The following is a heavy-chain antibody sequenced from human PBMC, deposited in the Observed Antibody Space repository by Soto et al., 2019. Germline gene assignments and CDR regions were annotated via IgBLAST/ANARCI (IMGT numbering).Heavy chain of an antibody. CDR2: IYYSGST. J-gene: IGHJ6*02. CDR1: GGSISSGGYY. CDR3: ARVCGGDCHNGMDV. D-gene: IGHD2-21*02. V-gene: IGHV4-31*11. Sequence: SETLSLTCAVSGGSISSGGYYWSWIRQHPGKGLEWIGYIYYSGSTYYNPSLKSRVTISVDTSKNHFSLKLSSVTAADTAVYYCARVCGGDCHNGMDVWGQGTKVTVSS.